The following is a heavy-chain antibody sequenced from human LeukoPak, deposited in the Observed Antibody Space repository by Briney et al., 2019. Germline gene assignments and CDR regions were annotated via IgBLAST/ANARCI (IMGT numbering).Heavy chain of an antibody. CDR1: GYSFTSYW. CDR2: IYPGDSDT. V-gene: IGHV5-51*01. Sequence: GESLKISCQGSGYSFTSYWIGWVRQMPGKGLEWMGIIYPGDSDTRYSPSFQGQVTISADKSISTAYLQWSSLKASDTAMYYCARQEQQRYIRGGNWFDPWGQGTLVTVSS. D-gene: IGHD6-13*01. CDR3: ARQEQQRYIRGGNWFDP. J-gene: IGHJ5*02.